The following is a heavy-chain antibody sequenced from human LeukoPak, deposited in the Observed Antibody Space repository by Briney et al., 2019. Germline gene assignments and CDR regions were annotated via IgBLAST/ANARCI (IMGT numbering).Heavy chain of an antibody. CDR3: TSNHPLDP. J-gene: IGHJ5*02. Sequence: PGGSLKLSCAASGFTMSNNYMSWLRQAPGRGLECVSVLYSGGSTYYADSVKGRFTISRDNSKNTLYLQMNSLRAEDTAVYYCTSNHPLDPWGQGTLVTVSS. V-gene: IGHV3-66*01. CDR1: GFTMSNNY. CDR2: LYSGGST. D-gene: IGHD1-14*01.